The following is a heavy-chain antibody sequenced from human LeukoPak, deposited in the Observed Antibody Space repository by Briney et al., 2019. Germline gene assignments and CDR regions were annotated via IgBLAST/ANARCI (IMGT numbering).Heavy chain of an antibody. CDR3: ARLDYGDYAFAFDI. Sequence: SETLSLTCTVSGGSISSYYWSWIRQPAGKGLEWIGRIYTSGSTNYNPSLKSRVTISVDKSKNQFSPKLSSVTAADTAVYYCARLDYGDYAFAFDIWGQGTMVTVSS. CDR2: IYTSGST. D-gene: IGHD4-17*01. CDR1: GGSISSYY. J-gene: IGHJ3*02. V-gene: IGHV4-4*07.